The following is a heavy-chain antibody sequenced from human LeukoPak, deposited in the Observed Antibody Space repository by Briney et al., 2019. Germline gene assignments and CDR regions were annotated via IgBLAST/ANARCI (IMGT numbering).Heavy chain of an antibody. V-gene: IGHV4-38-2*02. CDR1: GYSISSGYY. CDR3: AGPRGYCSSTSCSDAFDI. CDR2: IYHSGST. D-gene: IGHD2-2*01. Sequence: SETLSLTCTVSGYSISSGYYWGWIRQPPGKGLEWIGSIYHSGSTYYNPSLKSRVTISVDTSKNQFSLKLSSVTAADTAVYYCAGPRGYCSSTSCSDAFDIWAKGQWSPSLQ. J-gene: IGHJ3*02.